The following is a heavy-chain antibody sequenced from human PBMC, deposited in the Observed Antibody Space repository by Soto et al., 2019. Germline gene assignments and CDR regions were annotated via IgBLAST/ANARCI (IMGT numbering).Heavy chain of an antibody. CDR3: ARDYYDSSGYSDY. V-gene: IGHV3-30-3*01. D-gene: IGHD3-22*01. Sequence: SLRLSCAASGFTFSSYAMHWVRQAPGKGLEWVAVISYDGSNKYYADSVKGRFTISRDNSKNTLYLQMNSLRAEDTAVYYCARDYYDSSGYSDYWGQGTLVTVSS. CDR1: GFTFSSYA. CDR2: ISYDGSNK. J-gene: IGHJ4*02.